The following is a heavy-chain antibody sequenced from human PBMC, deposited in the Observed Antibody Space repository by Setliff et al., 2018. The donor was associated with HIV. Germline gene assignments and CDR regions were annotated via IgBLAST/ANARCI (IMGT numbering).Heavy chain of an antibody. CDR1: SDSIRFYY. CDR2: VYYTGST. J-gene: IGHJ6*03. D-gene: IGHD5-12*01. Sequence: PSETLSLTCTVSSDSIRFYYWTWIRQPPGKGLEWIGNVYYTGSTNYNPSLKSRSTISIDTSKSQFSLKLTSVAAADTAVYYCARHSDISPRRTYYLDVWGTGTTVTVSS. CDR3: ARHSDISPRRTYYLDV. V-gene: IGHV4-59*08.